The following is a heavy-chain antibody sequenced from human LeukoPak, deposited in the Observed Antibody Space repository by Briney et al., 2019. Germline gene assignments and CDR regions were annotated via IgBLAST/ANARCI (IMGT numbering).Heavy chain of an antibody. V-gene: IGHV3-23*01. CDR1: GFTFTSNA. Sequence: GGSLRLSCAASGFTFTSNAMSWVRQAPGKGLEWVSTITGGGGSTYYADSVKGRFTISRDNSKNTLYLQMNSLRADDTAVYYCAKSIRAEGASNWFDPWGQGTLVTVSS. CDR3: AKSIRAEGASNWFDP. J-gene: IGHJ5*02. D-gene: IGHD1-26*01. CDR2: ITGGGGST.